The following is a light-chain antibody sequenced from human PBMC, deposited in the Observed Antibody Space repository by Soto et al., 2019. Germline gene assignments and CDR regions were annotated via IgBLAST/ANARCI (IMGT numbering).Light chain of an antibody. V-gene: IGKV3-20*01. CDR3: QQNHIVPTWT. CDR2: GAS. J-gene: IGKJ1*01. CDR1: QSVSSSH. Sequence: EIVLTQSPGTLSLSPGERATLSCRASQSVSSSHLAWYQQKPGQAPRLLIYGASTRATGIPDRFSGSGSGTDFTLTISSLQPEDFATYYCQQNHIVPTWTFGPGTKVDIX.